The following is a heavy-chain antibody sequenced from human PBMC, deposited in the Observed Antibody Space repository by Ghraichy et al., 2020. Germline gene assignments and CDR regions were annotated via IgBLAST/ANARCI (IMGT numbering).Heavy chain of an antibody. CDR2: IYTSGST. V-gene: IGHV4-61*02. D-gene: IGHD6-25*01. J-gene: IGHJ4*02. CDR1: GGSVISGSYY. CDR3: ARVTSSGWLDY. Sequence: SETLSLTCTVSGGSVISGSYYWSWIRQPAGKGLEWIGRIYTSGSTNYSPSLKSRVTISVDTSKNQFSLKLTSVTAADTAVYYCARVTSSGWLDYWGQGTLVTVS.